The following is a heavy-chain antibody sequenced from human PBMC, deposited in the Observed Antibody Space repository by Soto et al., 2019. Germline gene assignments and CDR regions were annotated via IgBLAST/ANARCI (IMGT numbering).Heavy chain of an antibody. CDR2: ISSSSSST. CDR1: GFTFSSYA. J-gene: IGHJ6*03. Sequence: PGGSLRLSCAASGFTFSSYAMSWVRQAPGKGLEWVSAISSSSSSTYYADSVKGRFTISRDNANNSVYLQMNSLRAEDTAVYYCARDFKESQYYYYCMDVWGKGTTVTVSS. D-gene: IGHD3-10*01. V-gene: IGHV3-23*01. CDR3: ARDFKESQYYYYCMDV.